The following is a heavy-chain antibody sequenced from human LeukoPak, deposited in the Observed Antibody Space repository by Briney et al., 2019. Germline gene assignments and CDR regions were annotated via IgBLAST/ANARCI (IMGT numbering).Heavy chain of an antibody. CDR3: ATDLHRIVGPTLLDY. CDR1: GYILTELS. Sequence: ASVKVSCKVSGYILTELSMHWVRQAPGKGLEWMGGFDPEDGETIYAQKFQGRVTMTEDTSTDTAYMEMNSLRSEDTAVYYCATDLHRIVGPTLLDYWAREPWSPSPQ. V-gene: IGHV1-24*01. CDR2: FDPEDGET. D-gene: IGHD1-26*01. J-gene: IGHJ4*02.